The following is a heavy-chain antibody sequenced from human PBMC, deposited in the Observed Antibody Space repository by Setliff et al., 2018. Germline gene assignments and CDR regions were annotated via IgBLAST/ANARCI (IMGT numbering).Heavy chain of an antibody. Sequence: PGGSLRLSYAASGFTFSTYWMSWVRQAPGKGLEWVANINQYGSEKYYVDSVKGRFTISRDNAKKSLDLQMNSLRVDDTAVYYCARPGRSNYWDSFDYWGQGILVTVSS. J-gene: IGHJ4*02. V-gene: IGHV3-7*01. CDR1: GFTFSTYW. CDR2: INQYGSEK. CDR3: ARPGRSNYWDSFDY. D-gene: IGHD3-10*01.